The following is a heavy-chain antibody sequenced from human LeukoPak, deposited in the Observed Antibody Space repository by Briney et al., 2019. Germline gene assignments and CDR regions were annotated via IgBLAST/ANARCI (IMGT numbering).Heavy chain of an antibody. CDR3: AKHALAVGTHYFDY. V-gene: IGHV3-23*01. CDR2: ISGSGGST. Sequence: GASLRLSCAASGFTFSSYAMSWVRQAPGKGLEWVSAISGSGGSTYYADSVKGRFTISRDNPKNTLYLQMNSLRAEDTAVYYCAKHALAVGTHYFDYWGQGTLVTVSS. J-gene: IGHJ4*02. CDR1: GFTFSSYA. D-gene: IGHD6-19*01.